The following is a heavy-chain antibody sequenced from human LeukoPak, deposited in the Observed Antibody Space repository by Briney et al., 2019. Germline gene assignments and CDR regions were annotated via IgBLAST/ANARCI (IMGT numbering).Heavy chain of an antibody. V-gene: IGHV3-21*01. CDR1: GFTFSTYA. CDR2: INSAGTSK. Sequence: PGGSLRLSCAASGFTFSTYAITWVRQAPGKGLEWVSSINSAGTSKKYADSLKGRFTISRDNAKNSLFLQLSSLRDEDTAVYYCARGRNAGGPYYSDYWGQGTLVTVSS. CDR3: ARGRNAGGPYYSDY. D-gene: IGHD4-23*01. J-gene: IGHJ4*02.